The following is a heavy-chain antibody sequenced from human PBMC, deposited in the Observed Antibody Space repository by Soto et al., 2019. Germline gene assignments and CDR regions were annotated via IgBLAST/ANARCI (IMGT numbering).Heavy chain of an antibody. D-gene: IGHD1-26*01. CDR1: GGSISSGDYY. CDR3: ARDQGLYSAELRNDAFDI. J-gene: IGHJ3*02. Sequence: SETLSFTCTVSGGSISSGDYYWSWIRQPPGKGLEWIGYIYYSGSTYYNPSLKSRVTISVDTSKNQFSLKLSSVTAADTAVYYCARDQGLYSAELRNDAFDIWGQGTMVTVSS. V-gene: IGHV4-30-4*01. CDR2: IYYSGST.